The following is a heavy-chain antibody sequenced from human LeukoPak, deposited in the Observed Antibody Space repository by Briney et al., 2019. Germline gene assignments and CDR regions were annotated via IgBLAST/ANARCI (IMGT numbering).Heavy chain of an antibody. D-gene: IGHD6-13*01. CDR3: ARCIAAAPYYYYGMDV. CDR1: GGSISSYY. CDR2: IYYSGST. V-gene: IGHV4-59*01. J-gene: IGHJ6*02. Sequence: SETLSLTCTVSGGSISSYYWNWIRQPPGKGLEWIGYIYYSGSTNYNPSLKSRVTISVDTSKNQFSLKLSSVTAADTAVYYCARCIAAAPYYYYGMDVWGQGTTVTVSS.